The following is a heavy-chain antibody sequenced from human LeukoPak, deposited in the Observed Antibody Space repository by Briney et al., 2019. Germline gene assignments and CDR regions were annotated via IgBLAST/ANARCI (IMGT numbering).Heavy chain of an antibody. D-gene: IGHD6-13*01. CDR1: GGSISSGGYY. V-gene: IGHV4-30-2*01. CDR2: IYHSGST. CDR3: ARCPPGIAAAGTYFDY. J-gene: IGHJ4*02. Sequence: SETLSLTCTVSGGSISSGGYYWSWIRQPPGKGLEWIGYIYHSGSTYYNPSLKSRVTISVDRSKNQFSLKLSSVTAADTAVYYCARCPPGIAAAGTYFDYWGQGTLVTVSS.